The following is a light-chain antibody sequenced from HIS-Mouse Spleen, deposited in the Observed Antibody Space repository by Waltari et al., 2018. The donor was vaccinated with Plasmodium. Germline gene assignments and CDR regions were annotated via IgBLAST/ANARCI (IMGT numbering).Light chain of an antibody. V-gene: IGLV3-10*01. Sequence: SYELTQPPSVSVSPGQTARITCSGDALPTKYAYWYQQKAGQAHVLVIYEDSKRPSGTPDRFSGSSSGTMATLTISGAQVEDEADYYCYSTDSSGNHRVFGGGTKLTVL. CDR1: ALPTKY. CDR3: YSTDSSGNHRV. J-gene: IGLJ3*02. CDR2: EDS.